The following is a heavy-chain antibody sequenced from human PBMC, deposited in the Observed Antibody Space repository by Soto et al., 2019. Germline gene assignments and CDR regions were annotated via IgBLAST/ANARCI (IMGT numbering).Heavy chain of an antibody. CDR3: AHRKSIYYGSENTYCYGMDV. V-gene: IGHV2-5*01. Sequence: QITLKESGPALVKPTQTLTLTCTFSGFSLSTSGMGVAWIRQPPEKALEWLAVIYWTDDKRARPSLKRRLTRTKDTSKNQVVLTMTDMDPVDTATYYCAHRKSIYYGSENTYCYGMDVWGQGTTVTVSS. J-gene: IGHJ6*02. CDR1: GFSLSTSGMG. D-gene: IGHD3-10*01. CDR2: IYWTDDK.